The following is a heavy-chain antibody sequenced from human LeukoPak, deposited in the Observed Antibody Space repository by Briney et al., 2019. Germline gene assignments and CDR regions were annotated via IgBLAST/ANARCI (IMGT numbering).Heavy chain of an antibody. CDR1: GFTFSTYC. CDR3: VRDFRSADY. Sequence: GRSLSLSRAASGFTFSTYCMHWVRQAPGKGPMWVSRICPDGTVTNYADSVKARFIISRDNARNTVYLQMNSLRVEDTAVYYCVRDFRSADYWGQGTLVTVSS. V-gene: IGHV3-74*01. J-gene: IGHJ4*02. CDR2: ICPDGTVT.